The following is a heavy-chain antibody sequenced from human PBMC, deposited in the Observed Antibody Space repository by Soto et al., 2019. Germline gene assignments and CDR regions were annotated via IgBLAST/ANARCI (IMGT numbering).Heavy chain of an antibody. CDR2: IYYSGST. J-gene: IGHJ5*02. CDR1: GGSISSYY. V-gene: IGHV4-59*08. Sequence: PSETLSLTCTVSGGSISSYYWSWIRQPPGKGLEWIGYIYYSGSTNYNPSIKSRVTISVDTSKNQFSLKLSSVTAADTAVYYCARNLNSGWYLYWFDPWGQGTLVTVSS. CDR3: ARNLNSGWYLYWFDP. D-gene: IGHD6-19*01.